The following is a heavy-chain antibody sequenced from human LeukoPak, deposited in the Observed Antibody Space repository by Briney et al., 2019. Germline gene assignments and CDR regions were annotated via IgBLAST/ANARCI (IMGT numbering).Heavy chain of an antibody. Sequence: VASVKVSCKASGYTFTGYYMHWVRQAPGQGLEWMGIINPSGGSTSYAQKFQGRVTMTRDTSTSTVYMELSSLRSEDTAVYYCARPSYCGGDCYWSEYFQHWGQGTLVTVSS. J-gene: IGHJ1*01. D-gene: IGHD2-21*02. V-gene: IGHV1-46*01. CDR1: GYTFTGYY. CDR3: ARPSYCGGDCYWSEYFQH. CDR2: INPSGGST.